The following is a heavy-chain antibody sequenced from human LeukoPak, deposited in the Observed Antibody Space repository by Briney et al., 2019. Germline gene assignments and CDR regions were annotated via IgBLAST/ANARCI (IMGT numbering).Heavy chain of an antibody. D-gene: IGHD4-17*01. CDR3: ARSAAYGDYGNDAFDI. J-gene: IGHJ3*02. Sequence: PSETLSLTCTVSGGSISSGSSYWGWIRQHPGKGLEWIGYIYYSGSTYYNPSLKSRVTISVDTSKNQFSLKLSSVTAADTAVYYCARSAAYGDYGNDAFDIWGQGTMVTVSS. CDR1: GGSISSGSSY. V-gene: IGHV4-31*03. CDR2: IYYSGST.